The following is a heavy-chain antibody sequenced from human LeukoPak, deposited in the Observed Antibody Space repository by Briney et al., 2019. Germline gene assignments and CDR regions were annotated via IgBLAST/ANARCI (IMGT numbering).Heavy chain of an antibody. J-gene: IGHJ6*02. Sequence: GGSLRLSCAASGFTFSSYEMNWVRQAPGKGLEWVSYISSSGSTIYYADSVKGRFTISRDNAKNSLYLQMNSLRAEDTAVYYCARDRLGWFGELLPQKYYYYGMDVWGQGTTVTVSS. V-gene: IGHV3-48*03. CDR3: ARDRLGWFGELLPQKYYYYGMDV. D-gene: IGHD3-10*01. CDR1: GFTFSSYE. CDR2: ISSSGSTI.